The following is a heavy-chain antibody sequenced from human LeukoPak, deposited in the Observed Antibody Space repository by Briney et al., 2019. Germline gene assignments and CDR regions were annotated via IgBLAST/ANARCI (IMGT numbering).Heavy chain of an antibody. Sequence: GSLRLSCAASGFTVSSNHMSWVRQAPGKGLEWVSVIYSGDYTYYADSVKGRFTISRDNSKNTLYLHMNNLRAEDTAVYYCARAGSYYPFDYWGQGTLVTVSS. D-gene: IGHD3-10*01. V-gene: IGHV3-53*01. J-gene: IGHJ4*02. CDR3: ARAGSYYPFDY. CDR1: GFTVSSNH. CDR2: IYSGDYT.